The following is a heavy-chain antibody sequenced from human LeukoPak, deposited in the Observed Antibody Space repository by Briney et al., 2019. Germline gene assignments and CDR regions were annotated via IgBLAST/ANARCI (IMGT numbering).Heavy chain of an antibody. CDR3: AADIGLLSFDS. J-gene: IGHJ4*02. D-gene: IGHD5-12*01. CDR1: GGSISSYY. Sequence: SETLSLTCTVSGGSISSYYWSCIRQPPGKGLEWIGYIYYSGSTNYNPSLKSRVTISIDTSKNQFSLKLRSVTAADTAVYYCAADIGLLSFDSWGQGTLVTVSS. V-gene: IGHV4-59*08. CDR2: IYYSGST.